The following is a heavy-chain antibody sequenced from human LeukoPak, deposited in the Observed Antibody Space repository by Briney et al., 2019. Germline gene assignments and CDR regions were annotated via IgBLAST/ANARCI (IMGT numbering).Heavy chain of an antibody. D-gene: IGHD5-18*01. CDR2: IYTSGST. V-gene: IGHV4-61*02. J-gene: IGHJ5*02. Sequence: PSETLSLTCTVSGGSISSGSYYWSWIRQPAGKGLEWIGRIYTSGSTNYNPSLKSRVTISVDTSENQFSLKLSSVTAADTAVYYCASQGYSYGYNWFDPWGQGTLVTVSS. CDR3: ASQGYSYGYNWFDP. CDR1: GGSISSGSYY.